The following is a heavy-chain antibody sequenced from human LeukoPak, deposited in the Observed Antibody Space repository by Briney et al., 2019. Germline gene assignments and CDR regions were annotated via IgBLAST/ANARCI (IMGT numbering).Heavy chain of an antibody. CDR2: IDSSGGYM. J-gene: IGHJ4*02. CDR3: LRGDRRDY. CDR1: GFTFSSYA. V-gene: IGHV3-21*06. Sequence: GGSLRLSCAASGFTFSSYAMTWVRQAPGKGLEWVSSIDSSGGYMFYADSVKGRFIISRDNAKDSLYLQMNSLRVEDTAVYYCLRGDRRDYWGQGTLVTVSS.